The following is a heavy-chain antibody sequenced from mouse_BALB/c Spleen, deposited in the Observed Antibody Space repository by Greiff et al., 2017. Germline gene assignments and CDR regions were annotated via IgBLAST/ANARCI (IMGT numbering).Heavy chain of an antibody. Sequence: DVHLVESGGGLVQPGGSLKLSCAASGFTFSSYTMSWVRQTPEKRLEWVAYISNGGGITYYPDTVKGRFTISRDNAKNTLYLQMSSLKSEDTAMYYCARHGDDGYYPYYFDYWGQGTTLTVSS. V-gene: IGHV5-12-2*01. D-gene: IGHD2-3*01. J-gene: IGHJ2*01. CDR3: ARHGDDGYYPYYFDY. CDR2: ISNGGGIT. CDR1: GFTFSSYT.